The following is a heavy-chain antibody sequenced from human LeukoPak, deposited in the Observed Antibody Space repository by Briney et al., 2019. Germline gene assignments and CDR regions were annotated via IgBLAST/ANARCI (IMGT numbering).Heavy chain of an antibody. J-gene: IGHJ6*02. CDR2: ISSSSSTI. CDR1: GFTFSSCS. V-gene: IGHV3-48*01. CDR3: ARDASLHYGMDV. Sequence: PGGSLRLSCAASGFTFSSCSMNWVRQAPGKGLERVSYISSSSSTIYYADSVKGRFTISRDNAKNSLYLQMNSLRAEDTAVYYCARDASLHYGMDVWGQGTTVTVSS.